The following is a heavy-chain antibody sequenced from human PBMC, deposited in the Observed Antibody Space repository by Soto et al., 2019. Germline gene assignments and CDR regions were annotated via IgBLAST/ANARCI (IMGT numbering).Heavy chain of an antibody. V-gene: IGHV3-72*01. J-gene: IGHJ4*02. CDR2: ITNRADRYTA. CDR1: GFSFSSGHY. Sequence: EVHLVESGGDLVQPGGSLRLSCAASGFSFSSGHYMDWVRQVPGKGLEWVGRITNRADRYTAHYATSVRGRFTVSRDDYKNSLLLDMNSLKAEDTAVYYCARVAIGYFGEYDYWGQGTVVTVSS. CDR3: ARVAIGYFGEYDY. D-gene: IGHD3-10*01.